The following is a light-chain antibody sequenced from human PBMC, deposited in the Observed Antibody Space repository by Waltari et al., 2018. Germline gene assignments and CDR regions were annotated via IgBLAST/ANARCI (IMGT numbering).Light chain of an antibody. V-gene: IGLV8-61*01. CDR2: NTN. J-gene: IGLJ3*02. CDR1: SGSVATNYS. Sequence: QSVVTQEPSFSVSPGGTVTLTCGLSSGSVATNYSPSWYQQTPGQPPRTLIYNTNPRSSGVPDRFSGSILGTKAALTITGAQADDESDYYCVLYMGSGISVFGGGTKLTVL. CDR3: VLYMGSGISV.